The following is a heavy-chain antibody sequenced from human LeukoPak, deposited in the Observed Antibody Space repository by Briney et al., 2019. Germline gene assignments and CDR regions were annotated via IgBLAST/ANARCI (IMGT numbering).Heavy chain of an antibody. CDR3: AREIAAARGAFDI. Sequence: SETLSLTCAVYGGSFSGYYWSWIRQPPGKGLEWIGEINHRGGTNCNPSLKSRVTISVDTSKNQFSLKLNSVTAADTAVYYCAREIAAARGAFDIWGQGTMVTVSS. V-gene: IGHV4-34*01. D-gene: IGHD6-13*01. J-gene: IGHJ3*02. CDR1: GGSFSGYY. CDR2: INHRGGT.